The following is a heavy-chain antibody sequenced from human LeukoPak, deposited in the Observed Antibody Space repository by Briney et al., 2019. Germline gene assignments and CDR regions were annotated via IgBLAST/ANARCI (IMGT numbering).Heavy chain of an antibody. J-gene: IGHJ5*02. CDR3: ARVAAQGWFDP. V-gene: IGHV1-69*06. CDR1: GYTFTSYA. CDR2: IIPIFGTA. Sequence: ASVKVSCKASGYTFTSYAMNWVRQAPGQGLEWMGGIIPIFGTANYAQKFQGRVTITADKSTSTAYMELSSLRSEDTAVYYCARVAAQGWFDPWGQGTLVTVSS. D-gene: IGHD6-25*01.